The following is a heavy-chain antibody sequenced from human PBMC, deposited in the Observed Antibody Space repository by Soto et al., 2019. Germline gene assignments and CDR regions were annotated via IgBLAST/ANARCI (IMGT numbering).Heavy chain of an antibody. CDR3: ARALRFLEWTGTYYYYGMDV. V-gene: IGHV3-30-3*01. CDR2: ISYDGSNK. D-gene: IGHD3-3*01. CDR1: GFTFSSYA. J-gene: IGHJ6*02. Sequence: GSLRLSCAASGFTFSSYAMHWVRQAPGKGLEWVAVISYDGSNKYYADSVKGRFTISRDNSKNTLYLQMNSLRAEDTAVYYCARALRFLEWTGTYYYYGMDVWGQGTTVTVSS.